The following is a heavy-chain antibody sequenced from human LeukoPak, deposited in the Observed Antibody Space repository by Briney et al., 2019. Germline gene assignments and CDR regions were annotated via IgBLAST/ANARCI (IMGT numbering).Heavy chain of an antibody. D-gene: IGHD6-13*01. J-gene: IGHJ4*02. CDR3: ASSHSSSWYYFDY. V-gene: IGHV4-59*01. CDR2: IYYSGST. CDR1: GGSISSYY. Sequence: PSETLSLTCTVSGGSISSYYWSWIRQPPGKGLEWIGYIYYSGSTNHNPSLKSRVTISVDTSKNQFSLKLGSVTAADTAVYYCASSHSSSWYYFDYWGQGTLVTVSS.